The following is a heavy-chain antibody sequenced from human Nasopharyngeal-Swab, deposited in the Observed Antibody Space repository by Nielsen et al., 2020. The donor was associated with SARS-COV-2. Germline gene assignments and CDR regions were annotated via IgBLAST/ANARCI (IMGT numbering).Heavy chain of an antibody. CDR1: GDSINSHF. J-gene: IGHJ6*02. CDR2: ISYGVST. D-gene: IGHD3-22*01. V-gene: IGHV4-59*11. Sequence: SETLSLTCTVSGDSINSHFWSWIRQPPGKGLDWIGYISYGVSTNYNPSLRSRVTISVDTSKSQFSLKLSSVTAADTAVYYCARVHYYDSTYYYYGLDVWGQGTTVTVSS. CDR3: ARVHYYDSTYYYYGLDV.